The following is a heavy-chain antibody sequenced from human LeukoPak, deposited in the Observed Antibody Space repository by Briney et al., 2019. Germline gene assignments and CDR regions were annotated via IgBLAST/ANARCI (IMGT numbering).Heavy chain of an antibody. J-gene: IGHJ4*02. Sequence: PGGSLRLSCAASGFTFSSYWMSRGRQGPGKGLESVANINQDGSEKYYVDSVKGRFTISRDNAKNSLYLQMNSRRAEDTAVYYCARVPVVPGRFVGEYYFDYWGQGTLVTVSS. CDR2: INQDGSEK. CDR1: GFTFSSYW. V-gene: IGHV3-7*02. D-gene: IGHD2-2*01. CDR3: ARVPVVPGRFVGEYYFDY.